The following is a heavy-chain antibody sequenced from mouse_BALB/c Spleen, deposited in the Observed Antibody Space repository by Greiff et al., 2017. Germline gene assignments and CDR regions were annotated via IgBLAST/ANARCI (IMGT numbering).Heavy chain of an antibody. CDR2: INSNGGST. V-gene: IGHV5-6-3*01. J-gene: IGHJ2*01. CDR3: ANSLLRPFAY. Sequence: EVQLVESGGGLVQPGGSLKLSCAASGFTFSSYGMSWVRQTPDKRLELVATINSNGGSTYYPDSVKGRFTISRDNAKNTLYLQMSSLKSEDTAMYYCANSLLRPFAYWGQGTTLTVSS. CDR1: GFTFSSYG. D-gene: IGHD1-2*01.